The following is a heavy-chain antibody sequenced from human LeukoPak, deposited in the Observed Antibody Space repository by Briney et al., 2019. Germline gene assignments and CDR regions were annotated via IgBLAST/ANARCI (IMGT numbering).Heavy chain of an antibody. V-gene: IGHV3-30*18. CDR1: GFTLNSYG. J-gene: IGHJ4*02. CDR3: AKGGYYDSSGYYLFDY. CDR2: ISSDGGNK. D-gene: IGHD3-22*01. Sequence: GRSLRLSCAASGFTLNSYGMHWVRQAPGKGLEWVAVISSDGGNKYYADSVKGRFTISRDNSKNTLYLQMNSLRAEDTAVYYCAKGGYYDSSGYYLFDYWGQGTLVTVSS.